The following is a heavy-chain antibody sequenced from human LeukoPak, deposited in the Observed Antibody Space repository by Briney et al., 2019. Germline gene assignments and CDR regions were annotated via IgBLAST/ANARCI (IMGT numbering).Heavy chain of an antibody. Sequence: GGSLRLSCAASGFTFSSYAMHWVRQAPGKGLEWVAVISYDGSNKYYGDSVKGRFTISRDNSKNTLYLQMNSLRAEDTAVYYCANLYDFWSGYYSPPSDYWGQGTLVTVSS. J-gene: IGHJ4*02. V-gene: IGHV3-30-3*01. CDR3: ANLYDFWSGYYSPPSDY. D-gene: IGHD3-3*01. CDR1: GFTFSSYA. CDR2: ISYDGSNK.